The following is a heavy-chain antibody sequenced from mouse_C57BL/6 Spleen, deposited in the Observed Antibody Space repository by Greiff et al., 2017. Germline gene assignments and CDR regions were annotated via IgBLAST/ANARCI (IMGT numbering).Heavy chain of an antibody. CDR3: ASLYDGYYSYAMDY. Sequence: QVQLQQSGPELVKPGASVTISCRASGYAFSSSWMNWVKQRPGKGLEWIGRIYPGDGDTNYNGKFKGKATLTADKSSSTAYMQLSSLTSEDSAVYFCASLYDGYYSYAMDYWGQGTSVTVSS. CDR1: GYAFSSSW. J-gene: IGHJ4*01. D-gene: IGHD2-3*01. V-gene: IGHV1-82*01. CDR2: IYPGDGDT.